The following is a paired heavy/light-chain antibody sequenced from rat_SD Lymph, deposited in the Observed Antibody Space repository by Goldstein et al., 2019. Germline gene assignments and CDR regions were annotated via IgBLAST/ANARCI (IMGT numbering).Light chain of an antibody. J-gene: IGKJ2-1*01. V-gene: IGKV10S12*01. CDR2: STS. Sequence: DIQLTQSPSTLPASLGERVTISCRASQSISNSLNWYQQKPDGTVKRLIYSTSTLESGVPSRFSGSGSGTDYSLSISSLESEDFAMYYCLQYATYPNTFGAGTKLELK. CDR3: LQYATYPNT. CDR1: QSISNS.
Heavy chain of an antibody. V-gene: IGHV5-20*01. Sequence: EVQLVESGGGLVQPGRSLKLSCAASGFTFSDYYMAWVRQAPTKGLEWVASISYDGGSTYYRDSVKGRFTISRDNAKSSLYLQMDSLRSEDTATYYCTTPPYYSSYMGVMDAWGQGASVTVSS. D-gene: IGHD1-2*01. CDR2: ISYDGGST. J-gene: IGHJ4*01. CDR1: GFTFSDYY. CDR3: TTPPYYSSYMGVMDA.